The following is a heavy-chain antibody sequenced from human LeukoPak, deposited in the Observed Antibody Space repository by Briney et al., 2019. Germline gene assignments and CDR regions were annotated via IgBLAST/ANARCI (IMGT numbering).Heavy chain of an antibody. CDR2: IWYDGSNK. J-gene: IGHJ4*02. D-gene: IGHD6-6*01. V-gene: IGHV3-33*01. CDR1: GFTFSSYG. Sequence: GRSLRLSCAASGFTFSSYGMHWVRQAPGKGLEWVAVIWYDGSNKYSSDSVKGRFTISRDNSKNTLYLQMNSLRAEDTAVYYCARDSSSSAFDYWGQGTLVTVSS. CDR3: ARDSSSSAFDY.